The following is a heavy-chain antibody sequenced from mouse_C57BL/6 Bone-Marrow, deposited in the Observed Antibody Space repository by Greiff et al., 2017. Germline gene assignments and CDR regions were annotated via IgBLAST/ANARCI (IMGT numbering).Heavy chain of an antibody. V-gene: IGHV1-81*01. CDR1: GYTFTSYG. CDR3: ASGCSWFAY. Sequence: QVQLQQSGAELARPGASVKLSCKASGYTFTSYGISWVKQRTGQGLEWIGEIYPRSGNTYYNEKFKGKATLTADKSSSTAYMELRSLTSEDSAVYFCASGCSWFAYWGQGTLVTVSA. J-gene: IGHJ3*01. CDR2: IYPRSGNT.